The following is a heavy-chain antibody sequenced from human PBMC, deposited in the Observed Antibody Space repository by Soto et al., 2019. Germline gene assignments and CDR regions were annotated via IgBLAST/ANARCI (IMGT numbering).Heavy chain of an antibody. CDR2: IIPIFGTA. V-gene: IGHV1-69*01. CDR1: GGTFSSYA. J-gene: IGHJ6*02. Sequence: QVQLVQSGAEVKKPGSSVKVSCKASGGTFSSYAISWVRQAPGQGLEWMGGIIPIFGTANYAQKFQGRVTITADESTSTADMELSSLRSEDTAVYYCARDREVVVPAVIRGVYYYYYGMDVWGQGTTVTVSS. D-gene: IGHD2-2*01. CDR3: ARDREVVVPAVIRGVYYYYYGMDV.